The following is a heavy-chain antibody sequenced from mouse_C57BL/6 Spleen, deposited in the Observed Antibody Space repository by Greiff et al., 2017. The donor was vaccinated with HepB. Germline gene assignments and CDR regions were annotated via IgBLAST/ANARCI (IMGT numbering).Heavy chain of an antibody. J-gene: IGHJ2*01. V-gene: IGHV1-80*01. CDR2: IYPGDGDT. CDR3: ARRRNWDDDYFDY. CDR1: GYAFSSYW. Sequence: QVQLQQSGAELVKPGASVKISCKASGYAFSSYWMNWVKQRPGKGLEWIGQIYPGDGDTNYNGKFKGKATLTADKSSSTAYMQLSSLTSEDSAVYFCARRRNWDDDYFDYWGQGTTLTVSS. D-gene: IGHD4-1*01.